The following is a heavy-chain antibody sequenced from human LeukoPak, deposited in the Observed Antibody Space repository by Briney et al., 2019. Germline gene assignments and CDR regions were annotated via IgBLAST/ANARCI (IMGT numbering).Heavy chain of an antibody. CDR2: ISGSGGST. V-gene: IGHV3-23*01. CDR3: AKLGSTWYLYYFDY. CDR1: GFTFSNYV. D-gene: IGHD6-13*01. J-gene: IGHJ4*02. Sequence: GGSLRLSCAASGFTFSNYVMSWVRQAPGKGLEWVSTISGSGGSTYYADSVNGRFTISRDNSKNTLYLQMNSLGAEDTAVYYCAKLGSTWYLYYFDYWGQGILVTVSS.